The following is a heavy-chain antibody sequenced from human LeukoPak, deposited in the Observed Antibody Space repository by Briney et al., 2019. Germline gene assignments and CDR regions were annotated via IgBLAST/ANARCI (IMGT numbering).Heavy chain of an antibody. CDR2: ITSSSDYT. CDR3: ATDSGSSYGSSNY. D-gene: IGHD5-18*01. V-gene: IGHV3-11*06. CDR1: GXTFSSYA. J-gene: IGHJ4*02. Sequence: GGSLRLSCAASGXTFSSYAMSWIRQAPGKGLEWVSYITSSSDYTNYVDSVKGRFTISRDNAKNSLYLQMNSLRAEDTAVYYCATDSGSSYGSSNYWGQGTLVTVSS.